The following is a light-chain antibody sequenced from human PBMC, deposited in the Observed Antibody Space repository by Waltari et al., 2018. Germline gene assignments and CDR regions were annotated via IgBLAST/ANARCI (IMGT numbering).Light chain of an antibody. Sequence: QPALPQPPPVFGSPGQSFTISSPGPPRDVANYTLVPWYQQVPGSAPKLMIYENSRRPSDISHRFSGSKSGNTASLTISGLQAEDEADYYCCSFASSRTWVFGGGTKLTVL. J-gene: IGLJ3*02. CDR2: ENS. V-gene: IGLV2-23*01. CDR1: PRDVANYTL. CDR3: CSFASSRTWV.